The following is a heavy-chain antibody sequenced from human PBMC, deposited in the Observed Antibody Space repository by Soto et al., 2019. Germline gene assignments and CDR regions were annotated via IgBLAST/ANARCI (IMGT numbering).Heavy chain of an antibody. CDR2: ISYDGSNK. CDR1: GFTFSSYG. CDR3: AKGYLLLDY. J-gene: IGHJ4*02. D-gene: IGHD1-1*01. Sequence: QVQLVESGGGVVQPGRSLRLSCAASGFTFSSYGMHWVRQAPGKGLEWVAVISYDGSNKYYADSVKGRFTISRDNSKKPLYLQRNSPRAEDTAVYYWAKGYLLLDYWGQGTLVTVSS. V-gene: IGHV3-30*18.